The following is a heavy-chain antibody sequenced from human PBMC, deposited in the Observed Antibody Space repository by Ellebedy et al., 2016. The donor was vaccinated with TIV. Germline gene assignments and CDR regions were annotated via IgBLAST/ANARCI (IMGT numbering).Heavy chain of an antibody. CDR1: EFAFSNHW. V-gene: IGHV3-74*01. CDR2: INSDGSST. Sequence: PGGSLRLSCAASEFAFSNHWMHWVRQAPGKGLEWVSRINSDGSSTIYADSVKGRFTISRDNAKNTLYLQMDSLRPDDTAVYYCARVAEGYSRSSIDHWGQGSQVTVSS. D-gene: IGHD6-6*01. J-gene: IGHJ4*02. CDR3: ARVAEGYSRSSIDH.